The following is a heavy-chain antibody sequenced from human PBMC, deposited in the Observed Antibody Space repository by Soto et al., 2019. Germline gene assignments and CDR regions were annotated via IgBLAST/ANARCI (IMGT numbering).Heavy chain of an antibody. J-gene: IGHJ4*02. V-gene: IGHV1-18*01. CDR3: AREPNYFDY. Sequence: QVQLVQSGAEVKKPGASVKVSCKASGYTFTSYGISWVRQAPGQGLEWMGWISAHNGNKKYAPKLQGKDTMTTDTSTSTASTELRSLRSDDTAVYYCAREPNYFDYWGQGTLVTVSS. CDR2: ISAHNGNK. CDR1: GYTFTSYG.